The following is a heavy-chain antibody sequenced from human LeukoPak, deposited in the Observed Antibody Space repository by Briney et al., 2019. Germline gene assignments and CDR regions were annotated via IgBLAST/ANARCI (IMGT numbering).Heavy chain of an antibody. Sequence: PGGSLRLSCAASGFTFSSYAMYWVRQAPGKGLEWVANIKQDGSQQYYVDSVKGRFTISRDNAKNSLYLQMNSLRADDTAVYYCARDWMATTRDAFDTWGQGTMVTVSS. CDR2: IKQDGSQQ. CDR3: ARDWMATTRDAFDT. V-gene: IGHV3-7*01. CDR1: GFTFSSYA. D-gene: IGHD5-24*01. J-gene: IGHJ3*02.